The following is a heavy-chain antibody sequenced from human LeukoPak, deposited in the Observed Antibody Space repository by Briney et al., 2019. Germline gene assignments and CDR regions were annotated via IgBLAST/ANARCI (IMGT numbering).Heavy chain of an antibody. CDR3: ARDRAYGMDV. J-gene: IGHJ6*02. CDR1: GFTFSSYW. Sequence: GGSLRLSCAASGFTFSSYWMHWVRQAPGKGLVWVSLIKSDGRSTMYADSVKGRFTISRDNAKNTLYLQMSSLRAEDTAVYYCARDRAYGMDVWGQGTTVTVSS. CDR2: IKSDGRST. V-gene: IGHV3-74*03. D-gene: IGHD1-26*01.